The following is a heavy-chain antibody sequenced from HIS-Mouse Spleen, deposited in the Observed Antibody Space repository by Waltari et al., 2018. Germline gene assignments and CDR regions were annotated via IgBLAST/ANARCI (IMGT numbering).Heavy chain of an antibody. CDR2: ISYDGIKQ. Sequence: QVQLVESGGGGVQPGRSLRLSCAASGFTFSSYAMHWVRQAPGKGLEWVAVISYDGIKQYYAYSVKGRFTISRDNSKNTLYLQMNSLRAEYTAVYYCARDLYYYGSGSYPYYYGMDVWGQGTTVTVSS. CDR3: ARDLYYYGSGSYPYYYGMDV. D-gene: IGHD3-10*01. J-gene: IGHJ6*02. CDR1: GFTFSSYA. V-gene: IGHV3-30*04.